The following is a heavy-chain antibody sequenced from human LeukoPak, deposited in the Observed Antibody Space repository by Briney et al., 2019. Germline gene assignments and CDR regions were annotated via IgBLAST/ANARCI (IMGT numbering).Heavy chain of an antibody. CDR2: IITILGIA. V-gene: IGHV1-69*04. Sequence: ASVKVSCKASGGTFSSYAISWVRQAPGQGLEWMGRIITILGIANYAQKFQGRVTITADKSTSTAYMELSSLRSEDTAVYYCARDDSTVTTYNYYYSGMDVWGQGTTVTVPS. D-gene: IGHD4-17*01. CDR1: GGTFSSYA. J-gene: IGHJ6*02. CDR3: ARDDSTVTTYNYYYSGMDV.